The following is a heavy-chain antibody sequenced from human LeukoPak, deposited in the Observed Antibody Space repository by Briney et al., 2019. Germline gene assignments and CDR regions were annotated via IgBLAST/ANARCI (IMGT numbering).Heavy chain of an antibody. CDR3: ASRAGCSSTSCRTYYYYYMDV. CDR2: ISSSSSTI. V-gene: IGHV3-48*01. CDR1: GFTFSSYS. J-gene: IGHJ6*03. Sequence: GGSLRLSCAASGFTFSSYSMNWVRQAPGKGLEWVSYISSSSSTIYYADSVKGRFTISRDNAKNSLYLQMNSLRAEDTAVYYCASRAGCSSTSCRTYYYYYMDVWGKGTTVTVSS. D-gene: IGHD2-2*01.